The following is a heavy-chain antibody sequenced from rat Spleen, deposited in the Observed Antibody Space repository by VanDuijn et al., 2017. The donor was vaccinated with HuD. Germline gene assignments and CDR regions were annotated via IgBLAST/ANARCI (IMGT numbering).Heavy chain of an antibody. V-gene: IGHV5-22*01. CDR2: ISYEGSST. D-gene: IGHD1-9*01. CDR1: GFTFNDHF. Sequence: EVQLVESDGGLVQPGRSLKLSCAASGFTFNDHFMAWVRQAPKKGLEWVASISYEGSSTYYGDSVKGRFTISRDNAKSTLYLQMDSLRSEDTATYYCAREGTYYGDYFDYWGQGVMVTVSS. CDR3: AREGTYYGDYFDY. J-gene: IGHJ2*01.